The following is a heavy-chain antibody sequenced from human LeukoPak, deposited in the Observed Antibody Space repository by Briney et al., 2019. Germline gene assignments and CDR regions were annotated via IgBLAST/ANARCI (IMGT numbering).Heavy chain of an antibody. V-gene: IGHV3-48*01. Sequence: GGSLRLSCAASGFTFSSYSMNWVRQAPGKGLEWVSYISTSSSTKDYADSVKGRFTISRDNDKNSLYLQMNSLRAEDTAVYYCARARGYSYGYSDYWGQGTLVTVSS. CDR3: ARARGYSYGYSDY. CDR2: ISTSSSTK. CDR1: GFTFSSYS. J-gene: IGHJ4*02. D-gene: IGHD5-18*01.